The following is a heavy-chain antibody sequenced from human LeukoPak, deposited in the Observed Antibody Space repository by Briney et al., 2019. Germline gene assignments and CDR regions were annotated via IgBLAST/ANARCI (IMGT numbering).Heavy chain of an antibody. Sequence: SETMSLTCAVYGGSFSGYYWSWIRQPPGKGLEWIGEINHSGSTNYNPSLKSRVTISVDTSKNQFSLKLSSVTAADTAVYYCARGPPAYCSSTSCYRGSVNDRFDPWGQGTLVTVSS. V-gene: IGHV4-34*01. J-gene: IGHJ5*02. CDR1: GGSFSGYY. CDR3: ARGPPAYCSSTSCYRGSVNDRFDP. D-gene: IGHD2-2*01. CDR2: INHSGST.